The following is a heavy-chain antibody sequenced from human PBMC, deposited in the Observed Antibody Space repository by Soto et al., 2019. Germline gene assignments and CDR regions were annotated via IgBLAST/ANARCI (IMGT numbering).Heavy chain of an antibody. CDR3: TVWGSGNDFGAA. Sequence: EVQLVESGGGLVQPGGSLRLSCAASGFTFSDHYMDWVRQAPGKGLEWVGRSKNKADSYTTEYAASVKGRFTISRDGSMNSRCLQMNSLKTEDTAVYYCTVWGSGNDFGAAWGQGILVTVSS. D-gene: IGHD3-10*01. CDR1: GFTFSDHY. J-gene: IGHJ4*02. V-gene: IGHV3-72*01. CDR2: SKNKADSYTT.